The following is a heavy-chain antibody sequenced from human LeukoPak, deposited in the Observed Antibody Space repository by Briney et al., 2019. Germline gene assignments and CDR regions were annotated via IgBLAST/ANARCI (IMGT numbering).Heavy chain of an antibody. Sequence: SETLPLTCTVSGGSISSGGYYWSWIRQHPGKGLEWIGYIYYSGSTYYNPSLKSRVTISVDTSKNQFSLKLSSVTAADTAVYYCARGVDDYGDPDDAFDIWGQGTMVTVSS. CDR3: ARGVDDYGDPDDAFDI. CDR2: IYYSGST. J-gene: IGHJ3*02. V-gene: IGHV4-31*03. CDR1: GGSISSGGYY. D-gene: IGHD4-17*01.